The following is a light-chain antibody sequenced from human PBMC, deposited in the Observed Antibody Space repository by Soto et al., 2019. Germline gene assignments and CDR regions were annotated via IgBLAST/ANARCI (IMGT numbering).Light chain of an antibody. V-gene: IGLV2-14*01. J-gene: IGLJ1*01. CDR1: SSDVGGYTY. Sequence: QSVLTQPASVSGSPRQSIAISCTGASSDVGGYTYVSWYQQHPGKAPKLMIYEVNNRPSGVSNRFSGSKSGNTASLTISGLQPADEAAYYCSSYTSSSTLHVFGTGTKVTVL. CDR2: EVN. CDR3: SSYTSSSTLHV.